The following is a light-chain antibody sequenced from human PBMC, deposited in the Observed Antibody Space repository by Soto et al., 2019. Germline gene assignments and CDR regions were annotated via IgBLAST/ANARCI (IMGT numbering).Light chain of an antibody. V-gene: IGLV2-14*01. CDR1: SSDVGGYNY. J-gene: IGLJ1*01. Sequence: QSVLTQPPSASGSPGQSVTISCTGTSSDVGGYNYVSWYQQHPGKAPKLMIYEVTKRPPGVSNRFSGSKSSDTASLTISGLQAEDEGDYYCSSYPIGSTYVLGSGTKV. CDR2: EVT. CDR3: SSYPIGSTYV.